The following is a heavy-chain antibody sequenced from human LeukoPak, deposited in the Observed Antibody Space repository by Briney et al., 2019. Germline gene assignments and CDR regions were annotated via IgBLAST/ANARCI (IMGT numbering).Heavy chain of an antibody. J-gene: IGHJ6*03. CDR3: ARGDIVVVPAAHYYYMDV. CDR2: INSDGSST. Sequence: GGSLRLSCAASGFTFSSYGMHWVRQAPGKGLVWVSRINSDGSSTSYADSVKGRFTISRDNAKNTLYLQMNSLRAEDTAVYYCARGDIVVVPAAHYYYMDVWGKGTTVTVSS. D-gene: IGHD2-2*01. V-gene: IGHV3-74*01. CDR1: GFTFSSYG.